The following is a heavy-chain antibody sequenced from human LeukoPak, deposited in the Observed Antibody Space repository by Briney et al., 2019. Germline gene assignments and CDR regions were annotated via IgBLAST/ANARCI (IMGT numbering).Heavy chain of an antibody. D-gene: IGHD6-13*01. CDR3: ARGPLFTNSSSWYAINY. CDR2: INPNSGGT. CDR1: GYTFTGYY. Sequence: ASVKVSCKASGYTFTGYYMHWVRQAPGQGLEWMGWINPNSGGTNYAQKFQGWVTMTRDTSISTAYMELSRLRSDDTAVYYCARGPLFTNSSSWYAINYWGQGTLVTVSS. V-gene: IGHV1-2*04. J-gene: IGHJ4*02.